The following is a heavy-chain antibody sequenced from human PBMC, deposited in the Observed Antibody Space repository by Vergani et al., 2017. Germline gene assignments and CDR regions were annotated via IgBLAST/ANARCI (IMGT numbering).Heavy chain of an antibody. CDR3: ARLRITAADDAFDI. CDR1: GASVSRGTYY. J-gene: IGHJ3*02. V-gene: IGHV4-61*02. D-gene: IGHD6-13*01. Sequence: QVQLQESGPGLLKPSQTLSLTCTVSGASVSRGTYYWTWIRQPAGKKLEWIVRMYTSGHTIYNPSLESRVTMSVDTSKNQFSLKLSSVTAADTAVYCCARLRITAADDAFDIWGQGTMVTVSS. CDR2: MYTSGHT.